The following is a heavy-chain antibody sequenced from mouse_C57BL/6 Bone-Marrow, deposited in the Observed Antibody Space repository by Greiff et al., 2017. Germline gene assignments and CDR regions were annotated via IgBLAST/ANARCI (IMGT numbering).Heavy chain of an antibody. Sequence: QVQLQQPGAELVMPGASVKLSCKASGYTFTSYWMHWVKQRPGQGLEWIGEIDPSDSYTNYNQKFKGKSTLTVDKSSSTAYMQLSSLTSEDSAVYYCARGAYDSNYRFAYWGQGTLVTVSA. D-gene: IGHD2-5*01. CDR2: IDPSDSYT. CDR1: GYTFTSYW. CDR3: ARGAYDSNYRFAY. J-gene: IGHJ3*01. V-gene: IGHV1-69*01.